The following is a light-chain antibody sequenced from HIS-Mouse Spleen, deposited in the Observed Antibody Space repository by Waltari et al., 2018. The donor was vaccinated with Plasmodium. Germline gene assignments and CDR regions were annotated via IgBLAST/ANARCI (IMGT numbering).Light chain of an antibody. V-gene: IGLV3-10*01. Sequence: SYELTQPPPVSVSPGQTARITCSGDALPKKYAYWYQQKPGQAPGLVMYEDSKRPSGIPEGFSGSSAGTMASLSISGALVEDEADYYCYSTGSSGNHRVFGGGTKLTVL. J-gene: IGLJ3*02. CDR1: ALPKKY. CDR3: YSTGSSGNHRV. CDR2: EDS.